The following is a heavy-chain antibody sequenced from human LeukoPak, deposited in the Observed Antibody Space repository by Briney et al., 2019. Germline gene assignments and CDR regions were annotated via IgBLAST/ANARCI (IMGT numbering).Heavy chain of an antibody. D-gene: IGHD2-15*01. CDR1: GGSIRSYY. V-gene: IGHV4-4*07. CDR3: ARKGFVVVVAATSIYYYYYMDV. CDR2: IYSSGST. Sequence: SETLSLTCTVSGGSIRSYYWSWIRQPAGKGLEWIGRIYSSGSTNYNPSLKSRVTMSVDTSKNQFSLKLSSVTAADTAVYYCARKGFVVVVAATSIYYYYYMDVWGKGTTVTVSS. J-gene: IGHJ6*03.